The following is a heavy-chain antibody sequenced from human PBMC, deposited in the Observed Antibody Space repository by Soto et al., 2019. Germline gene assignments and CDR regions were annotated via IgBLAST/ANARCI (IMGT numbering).Heavy chain of an antibody. V-gene: IGHV3-48*02. D-gene: IGHD4-17*01. CDR3: ASIYGDYDGRSY. Sequence: EVQLVESGGGLVQPGGSLSLSCAASGFTFSSYSMNWVRQAPGKGLEWVSYISSSSSTIYYADSVKGRFTISSDNAKNSLYLQMNSLRDEDTAVYYCASIYGDYDGRSYWGQGTLVTVSS. CDR1: GFTFSSYS. J-gene: IGHJ4*02. CDR2: ISSSSSTI.